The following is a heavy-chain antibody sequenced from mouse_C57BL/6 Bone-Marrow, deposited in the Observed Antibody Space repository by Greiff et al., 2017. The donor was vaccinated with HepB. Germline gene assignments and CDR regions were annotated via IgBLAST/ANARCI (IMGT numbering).Heavy chain of an antibody. CDR1: GYTFTSYW. J-gene: IGHJ3*01. V-gene: IGHV1-52*01. CDR2: IDPSDSET. CDR3: ARRGAYYSNYSWFAY. Sequence: QVQLQQPGAELVRPGSSVKLSCKASGYTFTSYWMHWVKQRPIQGLEWIGNIDPSDSETHYNQKFKDKATLTVDKSSSTAYMQLSSLTSEDSAVYYCARRGAYYSNYSWFAYWGQGTLVTVSA. D-gene: IGHD2-5*01.